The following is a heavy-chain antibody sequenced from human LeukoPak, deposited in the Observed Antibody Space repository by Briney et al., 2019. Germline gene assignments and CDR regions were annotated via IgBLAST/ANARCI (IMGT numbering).Heavy chain of an antibody. D-gene: IGHD2-21*02. Sequence: GGSLRLSCAASGLTVSSNYMSWVRQAPGKGLEWVSVIYSGGSTYYADSVKGRFTISRDNSKNTLYLQMNSLRAEDTAIYYCAKDRLTLDAFDIWGQGTMVTVSS. CDR2: IYSGGST. CDR1: GLTVSSNY. J-gene: IGHJ3*02. CDR3: AKDRLTLDAFDI. V-gene: IGHV3-53*01.